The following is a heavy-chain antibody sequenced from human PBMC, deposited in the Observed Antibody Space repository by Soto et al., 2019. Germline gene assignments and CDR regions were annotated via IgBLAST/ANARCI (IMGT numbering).Heavy chain of an antibody. V-gene: IGHV4-31*03. Sequence: SETLSLTCTVSGGSISSGVYYWSWIRQHPGKGLEWIGYIYYSGSTYYNPSLKSRVTISVDTSKNQFSLKLSSVTAADTAVYYCAANWNENWFDPWGQGILVTVSS. J-gene: IGHJ5*02. D-gene: IGHD1-1*01. CDR3: AANWNENWFDP. CDR1: GGSISSGVYY. CDR2: IYYSGST.